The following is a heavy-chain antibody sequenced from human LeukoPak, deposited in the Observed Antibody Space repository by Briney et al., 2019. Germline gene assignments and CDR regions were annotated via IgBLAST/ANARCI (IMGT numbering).Heavy chain of an antibody. J-gene: IGHJ4*02. D-gene: IGHD6-6*01. CDR3: AKDLYSSSSGGTDY. Sequence: PGGSLRLSCAASGFSFSNYWMHWVRQAPGKRPVWVARINSDGSITSYADSVKGRFTISRDNSKNTLYLQMNSLRAEDTAVYYCAKDLYSSSSGGTDYWGQGTLVTVSS. CDR2: INSDGSIT. CDR1: GFSFSNYW. V-gene: IGHV3-74*01.